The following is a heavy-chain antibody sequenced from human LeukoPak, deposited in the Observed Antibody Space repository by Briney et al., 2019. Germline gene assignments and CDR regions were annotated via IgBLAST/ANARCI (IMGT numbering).Heavy chain of an antibody. CDR3: ARWRASGGYYYYYYMDV. Sequence: SVKVSCKASGGTFSSYAISWVRQAPGQGLEWMGGIIPIFGTANYAQKFQGRVTITADESTSTAYMELSSLRSEDTAVYYCARWRASGGYYYYYYMDVWGKGTTVAVSS. D-gene: IGHD3-10*01. CDR1: GGTFSSYA. J-gene: IGHJ6*03. CDR2: IIPIFGTA. V-gene: IGHV1-69*13.